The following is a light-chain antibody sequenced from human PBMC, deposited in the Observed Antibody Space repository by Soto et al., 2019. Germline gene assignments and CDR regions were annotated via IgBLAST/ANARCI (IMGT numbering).Light chain of an antibody. V-gene: IGKV4-1*01. CDR2: WAS. CDR1: QSVLYSSNNQNY. Sequence: DIVMTQSPDSLAVSLGERATINCKSSQSVLYSSNNQNYLAWFQQKPGQPPKLLIYWASTRESGVPDRFSGSGSGTDFTLTISSLQAEDVAVYYCQQYLNSLRTF. J-gene: IGKJ1*01. CDR3: QQYLNSLRT.